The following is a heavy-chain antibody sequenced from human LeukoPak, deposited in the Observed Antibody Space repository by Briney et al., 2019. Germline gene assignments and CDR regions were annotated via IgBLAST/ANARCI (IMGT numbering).Heavy chain of an antibody. J-gene: IGHJ4*02. CDR3: ARDDYGGYFDY. Sequence: SETLSLTCTVSGGSISSNYWTWIRQPPGKGLEWIGYIDYSGSTNYSPSLKSRVTISVDTSKNQFSLKLSSVTAADTAVYYCARDDYGGYFDYWGQGTLVTVSS. V-gene: IGHV4-59*01. D-gene: IGHD4-23*01. CDR2: IDYSGST. CDR1: GGSISSNY.